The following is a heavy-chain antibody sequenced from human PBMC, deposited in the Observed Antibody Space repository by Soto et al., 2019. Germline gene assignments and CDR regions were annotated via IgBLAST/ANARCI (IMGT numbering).Heavy chain of an antibody. CDR3: ARDDRYCSSTSCYTGWFAP. D-gene: IGHD2-2*02. CDR1: GGSISSGGYY. J-gene: IGHJ5*02. V-gene: IGHV4-31*03. CDR2: IFYSGST. Sequence: LSLTCTVSGGSISSGGYYWSWIRQHPGKGLEWIGYIFYSGSTYYNPSLKSRVTVSVDTSKNQFSLKLSSVTAADTAVYYCARDDRYCSSTSCYTGWFAPWGQGTLVTVSS.